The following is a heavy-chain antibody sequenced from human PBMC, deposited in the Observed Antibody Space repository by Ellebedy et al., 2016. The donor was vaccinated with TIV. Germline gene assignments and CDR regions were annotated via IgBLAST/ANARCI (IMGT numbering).Heavy chain of an antibody. D-gene: IGHD3-16*02. Sequence: GESLKISCAASGFTFVHYAMTWVRQAPGKGLEWVSSITSGGDTYYADSVKGRFTISRDNSKNTLYLQMNSLSAEDTAIYYCAADGSNRPTNWFDPWGQGTLVTVSS. CDR2: ITSGGDT. J-gene: IGHJ5*02. CDR3: AADGSNRPTNWFDP. V-gene: IGHV3-23*01. CDR1: GFTFVHYA.